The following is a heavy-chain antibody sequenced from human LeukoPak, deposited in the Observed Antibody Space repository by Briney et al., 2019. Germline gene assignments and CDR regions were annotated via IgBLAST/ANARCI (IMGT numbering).Heavy chain of an antibody. J-gene: IGHJ6*03. V-gene: IGHV4-39*07. CDR3: AREVPGEYYDILTGYYKKRYYYYYMDV. Sequence: SETLSLTCTVSGDSISSSSYYWAWIRQTPGKGLEWIGSIYYSGSTYYNPSLKSRVTISVDTSKNQFSLKLSSVTAADTAVYYCAREVPGEYYDILTGYYKKRYYYYYMDVWGKGTTVTVSS. CDR2: IYYSGST. D-gene: IGHD3-9*01. CDR1: GDSISSSSYY.